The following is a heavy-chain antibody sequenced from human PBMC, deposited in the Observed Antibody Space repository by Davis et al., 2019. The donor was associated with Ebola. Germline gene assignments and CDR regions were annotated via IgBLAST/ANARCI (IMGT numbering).Heavy chain of an antibody. CDR3: VRDAYRKTYWYFDL. J-gene: IGHJ2*01. D-gene: IGHD4-11*01. CDR2: ISSDSDYI. Sequence: GESLKISCAASGFTFSTYSMSWVRQAPGKALEWVSSISSDSDYIYYADSAKGRFTISRDNAKNSLYLQMNSLRAEDTAVYYCVRDAYRKTYWYFDLWGRGTLVTVSS. CDR1: GFTFSTYS. V-gene: IGHV3-21*01.